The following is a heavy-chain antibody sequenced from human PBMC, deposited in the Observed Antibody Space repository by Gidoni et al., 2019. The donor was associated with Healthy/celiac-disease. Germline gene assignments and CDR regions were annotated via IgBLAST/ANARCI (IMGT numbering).Heavy chain of an antibody. CDR2: ISSISSTI. J-gene: IGHJ4*02. D-gene: IGHD2-15*01. CDR1: GFTFSSYS. Sequence: EVQLVESGGGLVQPGGSLRLSCAASGFTFSSYSMNWVRQAPGKGMECVSYISSISSTIYYADSVKGRFTISRDNAKNSLYLQMNSLRDEDTAVYYCARDRGGNSFLDYWGQGTLVTVSS. CDR3: ARDRGGNSFLDY. V-gene: IGHV3-48*02.